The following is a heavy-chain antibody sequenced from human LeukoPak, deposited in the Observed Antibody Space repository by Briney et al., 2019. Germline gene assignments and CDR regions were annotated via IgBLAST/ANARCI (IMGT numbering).Heavy chain of an antibody. Sequence: SETLSLTCTVSGGSISTYYWSWIQQPPGKGLEWIGYIYYSGNTNCNPSLKSRVTISVDTPKNQFSLKLSSATAADTAVYYCARVGSGCFDYWGQGTLVTVSS. CDR1: GGSISTYY. CDR2: IYYSGNT. J-gene: IGHJ4*02. D-gene: IGHD6-19*01. V-gene: IGHV4-59*12. CDR3: ARVGSGCFDY.